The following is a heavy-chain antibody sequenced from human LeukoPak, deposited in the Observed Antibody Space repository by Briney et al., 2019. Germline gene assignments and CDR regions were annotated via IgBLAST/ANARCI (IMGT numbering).Heavy chain of an antibody. CDR3: ARDHSSVLWFGEQPENWFDP. CDR1: GYTFTSYG. D-gene: IGHD3-10*01. Sequence: ASVKVSCKASGYTFTSYGISWVRQAPGQGLEWMGWISAYNGNTNYAQKLQGRVTMTRDTSTSTVYMELSSLRSEDTAVYYCARDHSSVLWFGEQPENWFDPWGQGTLVTVSS. V-gene: IGHV1-18*01. J-gene: IGHJ5*02. CDR2: ISAYNGNT.